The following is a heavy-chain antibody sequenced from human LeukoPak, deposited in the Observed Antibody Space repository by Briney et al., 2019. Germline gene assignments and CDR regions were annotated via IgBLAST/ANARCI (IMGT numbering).Heavy chain of an antibody. CDR3: AKDGEGDPFDY. J-gene: IGHJ4*02. Sequence: PGGSLRLSCAASGFTFSSYGMHWVRQAPGKGLEWVAVISYDGSNKYYADSVKGRFTISRDNSKNTLYLRMNSLRAEDTAVYYCAKDGEGDPFDYWGQGTLVTVSS. D-gene: IGHD2-21*02. CDR1: GFTFSSYG. V-gene: IGHV3-30*18. CDR2: ISYDGSNK.